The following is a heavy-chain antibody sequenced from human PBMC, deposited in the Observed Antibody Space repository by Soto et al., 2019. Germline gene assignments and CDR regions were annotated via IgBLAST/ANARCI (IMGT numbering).Heavy chain of an antibody. CDR1: GGFVSSGSYY. Sequence: QVQLQQWGAGLLKPSETLSLTCAVYGGFVSSGSYYWSWLRQPPGKGLEWIGQTSHSGGTHVNPSLKSRVTISEDTSKNQFSLRMSCVTAAYTAVSYCASVERVTVMNVVNAFDIFGPRRIVTVSS. CDR3: ASVERVTVMNVVNAFDI. CDR2: TSHSGGT. V-gene: IGHV4-34*01. J-gene: IGHJ3*02. D-gene: IGHD2-21*02.